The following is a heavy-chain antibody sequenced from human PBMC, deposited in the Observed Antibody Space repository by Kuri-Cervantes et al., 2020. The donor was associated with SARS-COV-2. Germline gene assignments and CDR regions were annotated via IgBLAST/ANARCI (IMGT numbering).Heavy chain of an antibody. CDR3: TTLIDY. J-gene: IGHJ4*02. V-gene: IGHV3-21*01. CDR2: ISSSSSYI. CDR1: GFTFSNAW. Sequence: GESLKISCAASGFTFSNAWMSWVRQAPGKGLEWVSSISSSSSYIYYADSVKGRFTISRDNAKNSLYLQMNSLRAEDTAVYYCTTLIDYWGQGALVTVSS.